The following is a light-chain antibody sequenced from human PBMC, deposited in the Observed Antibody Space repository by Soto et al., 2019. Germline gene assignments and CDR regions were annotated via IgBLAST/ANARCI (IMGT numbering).Light chain of an antibody. J-gene: IGLJ3*02. Sequence: QSALTQPTSMSGSPGQSITISCTGTSSDVGSYNLVSWYQQHPGKAPKLMIYEVSKRPSGVSNRFSGSKSGNTASLTISGLKAEDEADYYCCSYAGSSTWVFGGGTELTVL. CDR2: EVS. CDR3: CSYAGSSTWV. V-gene: IGLV2-23*02. CDR1: SSDVGSYNL.